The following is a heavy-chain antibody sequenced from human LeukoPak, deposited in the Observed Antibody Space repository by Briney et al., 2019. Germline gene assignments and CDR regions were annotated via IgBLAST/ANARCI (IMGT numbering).Heavy chain of an antibody. CDR3: AKDRSPGAYYFDY. V-gene: IGHV3-9*01. J-gene: IGHJ4*02. Sequence: GGSLRLSCAASGFTFSSYWMSWVRQAPGKGLEWVSSISWNSGRIGYADSVKGRFTISRDNAKNSLYLQMSSLRPGDTALYYCAKDRSPGAYYFDYWGQGTLVTVSS. CDR2: ISWNSGRI. CDR1: GFTFSSYW. D-gene: IGHD7-27*01.